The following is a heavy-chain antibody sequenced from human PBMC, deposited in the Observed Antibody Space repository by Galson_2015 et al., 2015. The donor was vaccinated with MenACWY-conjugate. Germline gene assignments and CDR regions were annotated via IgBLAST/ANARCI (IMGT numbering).Heavy chain of an antibody. CDR3: ARLGGNYRTTSHFDY. CDR1: GFTFSTYW. CDR2: IHSDGRST. J-gene: IGHJ4*02. Sequence: SLRLSCAASGFTFSTYWMHWVRQAPGNGLVWVSRIHSDGRSTSYADSVKGRFTISRDHAKNTLYLQMNSLRAEDTAVYYCARLGGNYRTTSHFDYWGQGTLVTVSS. D-gene: IGHD1-26*01. V-gene: IGHV3-74*01.